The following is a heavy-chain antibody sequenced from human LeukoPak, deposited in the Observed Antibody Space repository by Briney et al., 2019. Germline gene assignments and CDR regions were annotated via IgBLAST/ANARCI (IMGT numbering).Heavy chain of an antibody. CDR2: FYNSGRS. CDR1: DDSISDYY. D-gene: IGHD3-16*01. V-gene: IGHV4-59*01. CDR3: TRGAGWLIDY. Sequence: SETLSLTCTVSDDSISDYYRGWMRQPPGKGLEWIGYFYNSGRSTYNPSLKSRVTISADTSKNHFSLKLNSVTTADTAAYYCTRGAGWLIDYWGQGILVTVSS. J-gene: IGHJ4*02.